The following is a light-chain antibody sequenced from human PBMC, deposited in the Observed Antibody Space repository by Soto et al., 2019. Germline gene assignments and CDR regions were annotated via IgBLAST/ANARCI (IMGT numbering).Light chain of an antibody. CDR1: QSISSW. CDR3: QQYNSYTWT. Sequence: DIPMTQSPSTLSASVGDRVTITCRASQSISSWLAWYQQKPGKAPKLLIYKASSLESGVSSRFSGSGSGTEFTLTISSLQPDDFSTYYCQQYNSYTWTFGQGTKVEIK. CDR2: KAS. J-gene: IGKJ1*01. V-gene: IGKV1-5*03.